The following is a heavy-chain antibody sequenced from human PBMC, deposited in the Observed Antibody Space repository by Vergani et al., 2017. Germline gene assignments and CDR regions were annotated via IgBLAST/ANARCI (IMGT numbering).Heavy chain of an antibody. CDR1: GFTVSSNY. J-gene: IGHJ6*02. Sequence: VHLVESGGGVVQPGRSLRLSCAASGFTVSSNYMSWVRQAPGKGLEWVSVIYSGGSTYYADSVKGRFTISRDNSKNTLYLQMNSLRAEDTAVYYCARDSSLIRYGSGRNYYYGMDVWGQGTTVTVSS. CDR3: ARDSSLIRYGSGRNYYYGMDV. CDR2: IYSGGST. D-gene: IGHD3-10*01. V-gene: IGHV3-66*02.